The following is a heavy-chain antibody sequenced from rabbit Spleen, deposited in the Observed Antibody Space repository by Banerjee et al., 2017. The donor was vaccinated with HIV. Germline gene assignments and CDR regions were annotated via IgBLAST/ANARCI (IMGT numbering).Heavy chain of an antibody. J-gene: IGHJ2*01. CDR1: GFSFTSGYD. CDR2: IWTGSTSIT. CDR3: ARNYVNVFDP. D-gene: IGHD1-1*01. Sequence: QSLEESGGGLVQPGASLTLTCTASGFSFTSGYDMCWVRQATGKGLEWIGTIWTGSTSITWYANWALGRFTISRTSSTTVTLRMTSLTAADTATYFCARNYVNVFDPWGPGTLVTVS. V-gene: IGHV1S40*01.